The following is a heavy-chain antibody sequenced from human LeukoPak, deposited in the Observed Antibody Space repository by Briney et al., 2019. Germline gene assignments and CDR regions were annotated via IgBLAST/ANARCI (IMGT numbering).Heavy chain of an antibody. V-gene: IGHV4-59*01. J-gene: IGHJ3*02. CDR1: GGSISSYY. Sequence: SETLSLTCTVSGGSISSYYWSWIRQPPGKGLEWIGYIYYSGSTNYNPSLKSRVTISVDTSKNQFSLKLSSVTAADTAVYYCARDLGDAFDIWGQGTMVTVSS. CDR2: IYYSGST. D-gene: IGHD7-27*01. CDR3: ARDLGDAFDI.